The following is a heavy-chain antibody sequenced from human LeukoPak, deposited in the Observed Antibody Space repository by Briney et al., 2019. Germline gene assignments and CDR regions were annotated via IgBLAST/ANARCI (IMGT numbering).Heavy chain of an antibody. CDR2: ISYDGSNK. CDR3: ARDGGAGTTGDY. CDR1: GFTFSSYA. Sequence: PGGSLRLSCAASGFTFSSYAMHWVRQAPGKGLEWVAVISYDGSNKYYADSVKGRFTISRDNSKNTLYLQMNSLRAEGTAVYYCARDGGAGTTGDYWGQGTLVTVSS. J-gene: IGHJ4*02. V-gene: IGHV3-30*04. D-gene: IGHD1-7*01.